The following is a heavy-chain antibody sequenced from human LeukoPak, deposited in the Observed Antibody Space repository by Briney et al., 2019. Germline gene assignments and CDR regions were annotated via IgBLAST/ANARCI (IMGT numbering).Heavy chain of an antibody. V-gene: IGHV3-23*01. CDR2: ISGSGART. J-gene: IGHJ4*02. CDR1: GFTLCRYE. D-gene: IGHD4-23*01. Sequence: GGFFRLSCAAPGFTLCRYEMGWVRPAPGEGPEWGSSISGSGARTYYADSVKGRFTISRDNSKNTLYLQMNNLRADDTAIYYCTNGLCCGDYGGYWGPGTLVTVSS. CDR3: TNGLCCGDYGGY.